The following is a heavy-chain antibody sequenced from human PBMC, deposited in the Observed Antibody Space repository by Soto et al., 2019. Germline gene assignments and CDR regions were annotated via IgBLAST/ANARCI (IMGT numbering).Heavy chain of an antibody. V-gene: IGHV4-30-4*01. Sequence: QVQLQESGPGLVKPSQTLSLTCTVSGGSISSGDYYWSWIRQPPGKGLEWIGYIYYSGSTYYNPSLTKRVTISVDTAKNQFSLKLSSVTAADTAVYYCARVSGGDYYGSGSYLRWFDPWGQGTLVTVSS. CDR2: IYYSGST. D-gene: IGHD3-10*01. CDR3: ARVSGGDYYGSGSYLRWFDP. CDR1: GGSISSGDYY. J-gene: IGHJ5*02.